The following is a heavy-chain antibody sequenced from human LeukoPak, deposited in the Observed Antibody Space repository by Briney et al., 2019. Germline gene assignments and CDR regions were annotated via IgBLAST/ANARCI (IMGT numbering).Heavy chain of an antibody. CDR3: ARGGNYVILTGYIFAY. J-gene: IGHJ4*02. CDR1: GFTFTSYA. D-gene: IGHD3-9*01. CDR2: IKHDGGDK. V-gene: IGHV3-7*03. Sequence: PGASLRLSCAASGFTFTSYAMGWVRQAPGKGLEWVAYIKHDGGDKHYVDSVKGRFTIARDSAKSSLNLQMHSLRAEDTAVYYCARGGNYVILTGYIFAYWGKGTLVTVS.